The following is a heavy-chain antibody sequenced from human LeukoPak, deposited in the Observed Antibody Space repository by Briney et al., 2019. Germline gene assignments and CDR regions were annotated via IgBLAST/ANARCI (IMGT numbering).Heavy chain of an antibody. Sequence: GGSLRLSCAASGFTFSSYEMNWVRQAPGKGLEWVSYISSSGSTIYYADSVKGRFTISRDNAKNSLYLQMNSLRAEDTAVYYCARSSTRWFGELLQNYYYYYMDVWGKGTTVTISS. D-gene: IGHD3-10*01. CDR3: ARSSTRWFGELLQNYYYYYMDV. CDR2: ISSSGSTI. V-gene: IGHV3-48*03. CDR1: GFTFSSYE. J-gene: IGHJ6*03.